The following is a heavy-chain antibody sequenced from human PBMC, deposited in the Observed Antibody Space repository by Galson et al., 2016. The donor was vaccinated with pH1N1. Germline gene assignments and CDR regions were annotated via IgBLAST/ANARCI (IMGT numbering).Heavy chain of an antibody. D-gene: IGHD3-16*01. J-gene: IGHJ3*01. CDR3: AHREVMITNAFDF. Sequence: PALVKPTQTLTLTCTFSGFSLNSSGMGVGWIRQPPGKALEWLARVYWDDDKRYSPSLKTRLTINKDTSKNQVVLMMTNMDPVDTATYYCAHREVMITNAFDFWGQGTMVTVSS. CDR2: VYWDDDK. V-gene: IGHV2-5*02. CDR1: GFSLNSSGMG.